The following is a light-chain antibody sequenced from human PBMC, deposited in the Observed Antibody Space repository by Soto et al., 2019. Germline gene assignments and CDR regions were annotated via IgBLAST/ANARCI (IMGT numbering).Light chain of an antibody. V-gene: IGKV3-20*01. CDR3: QQYMSSVT. CDR1: QSVDTTF. CDR2: GAS. J-gene: IGKJ1*01. Sequence: ELGLTQSPGSLSLSPGQRATLSCRASQSVDTTFFAWYQKKPGQAPRLLIYGASKRATGIPDRFSGSRSGTDFTLIISRLEPEDFAVYYCQQYMSSVTFGQGTKVEIK.